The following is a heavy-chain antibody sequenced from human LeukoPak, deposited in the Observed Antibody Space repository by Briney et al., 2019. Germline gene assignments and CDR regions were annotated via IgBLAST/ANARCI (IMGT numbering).Heavy chain of an antibody. V-gene: IGHV1-2*02. D-gene: IGHD3-10*01. Sequence: ASVKVSFKASGYTFTGYYMHWVRQAPGQGLEWMGWINPNSGGTNYAQKFQGRVTMTRDTSISTAYMELSRLRSDDTAVYYCARSRTGSGFLFDYWGQGTLVTVSS. CDR2: INPNSGGT. CDR1: GYTFTGYY. J-gene: IGHJ4*02. CDR3: ARSRTGSGFLFDY.